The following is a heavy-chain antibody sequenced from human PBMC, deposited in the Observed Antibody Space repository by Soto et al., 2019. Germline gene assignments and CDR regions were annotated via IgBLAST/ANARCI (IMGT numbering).Heavy chain of an antibody. V-gene: IGHV1-18*04. CDR3: ARDQGPDTGWYSFDY. D-gene: IGHD6-19*01. J-gene: IGHJ4*02. Sequence: QIQLVQSGPEVKKPGASVKVSCKPSGYPFTSYGFIWARQAPGQGLEWMGWISVFTGNTDYAQKFQGRVTLTTDTSTSTAYMELRSLRSDDTAIYYCARDQGPDTGWYSFDYWGQGTLVTVSS. CDR1: GYPFTSYG. CDR2: ISVFTGNT.